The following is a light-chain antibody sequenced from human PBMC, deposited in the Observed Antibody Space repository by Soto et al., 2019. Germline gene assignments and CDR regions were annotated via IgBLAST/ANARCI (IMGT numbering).Light chain of an antibody. J-gene: IGKJ1*01. CDR1: QSVSSN. CDR3: QQYNNWGT. Sequence: EIVMTQSPATLSVSPGERATLSCRASQSVSSNLAWYQQKPGQAPRLLIYGASTRATGIPARFSGSGSGTEFTLTISSLQSEDFAGYYCQQYNNWGTFGQGTTVSIK. CDR2: GAS. V-gene: IGKV3-15*01.